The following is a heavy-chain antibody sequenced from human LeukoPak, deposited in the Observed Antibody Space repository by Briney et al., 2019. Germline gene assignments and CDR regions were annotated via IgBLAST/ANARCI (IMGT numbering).Heavy chain of an antibody. Sequence: GGSLRLSCAASGFTFSSYTMNWVRQAPGKGLEWVAVIWYDGSNKYYADSVKGRFTISRDNSKNTLYLQMNSLRAEDTAVYYCARDGGYYFDYWGQGTLVTVSS. CDR2: IWYDGSNK. D-gene: IGHD3-3*01. J-gene: IGHJ4*02. CDR3: ARDGGYYFDY. CDR1: GFTFSSYT. V-gene: IGHV3-33*08.